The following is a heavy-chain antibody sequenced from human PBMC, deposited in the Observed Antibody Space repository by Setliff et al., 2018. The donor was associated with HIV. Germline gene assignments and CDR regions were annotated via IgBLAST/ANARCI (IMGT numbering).Heavy chain of an antibody. Sequence: KASETLSLTCTVYGGSFSDYYWSWIRQPPGKGLEWIGEINHSGTTIYSPSLKSRVTMSVDTSKNQFSLKLSSVTAADTAVYYCARGTRIYYGSGKLYYYGMDVWGQGTTVTVSS. V-gene: IGHV4-34*01. CDR3: ARGTRIYYGSGKLYYYGMDV. D-gene: IGHD3-10*01. CDR1: GGSFSDYY. CDR2: INHSGTT. J-gene: IGHJ6*02.